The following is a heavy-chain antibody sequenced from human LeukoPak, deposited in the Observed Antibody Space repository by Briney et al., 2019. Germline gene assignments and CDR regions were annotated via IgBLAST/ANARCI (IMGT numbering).Heavy chain of an antibody. V-gene: IGHV3-66*01. CDR2: IYSGGST. D-gene: IGHD3-10*01. CDR3: ARVRLLRYYYGSGSRPVY. Sequence: PGGSLRLSCAASGFTFRNYGMGWVRQVPGKGLEWVSVIYSGGSTYYADSVKGRFTISRDNSKNTLYLQMNSLRAEDTAVYYRARVRLLRYYYGSGSRPVYWGQGTLVTVSS. CDR1: GFTFRNYG. J-gene: IGHJ4*02.